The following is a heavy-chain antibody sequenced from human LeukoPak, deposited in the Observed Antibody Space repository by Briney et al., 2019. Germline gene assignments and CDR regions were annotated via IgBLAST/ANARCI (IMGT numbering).Heavy chain of an antibody. CDR2: ISGSGERA. V-gene: IGHV3-23*01. Sequence: GGSLGLSCVTSGFIFSTYAMSWVRQAPGKGPEWVSIISGSGERAYYADSVKGRFTVSRDNSKNTLYLQMKSLRAEDTAVYYCVSQSFSGSDNYYFHYWGQGTLVAVSS. CDR3: VSQSFSGSDNYYFHY. CDR1: GFIFSTYA. D-gene: IGHD1-26*01. J-gene: IGHJ4*02.